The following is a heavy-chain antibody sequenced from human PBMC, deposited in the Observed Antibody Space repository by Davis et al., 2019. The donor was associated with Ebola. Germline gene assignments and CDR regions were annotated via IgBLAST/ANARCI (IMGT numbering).Heavy chain of an antibody. CDR3: AKDTSNIWFDI. CDR2: LGTSADT. CDR1: GFIFRSYV. V-gene: IGHV3-23*01. J-gene: IGHJ3*02. Sequence: GESLKISCAASGFIFRSYVMSWVRQAPGNGLEWVSTLGTSADTYYADSVKGRFTISRDNSNNTLYLQMNGLRVEDTAIYYCAKDTSNIWFDIWGQGTMVTVSS. D-gene: IGHD1-26*01.